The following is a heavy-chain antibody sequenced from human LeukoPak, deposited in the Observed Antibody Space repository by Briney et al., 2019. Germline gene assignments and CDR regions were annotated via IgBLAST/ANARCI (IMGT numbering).Heavy chain of an antibody. V-gene: IGHV3-21*01. CDR1: GFIFSRYG. CDR2: ISIIGSYI. J-gene: IGHJ2*01. Sequence: GGTLRLSCVASGFIFSRYGMSWVRQAPGKGLEWVSSISIIGSYIYYADSVKDRFTISRDNAKNSLYLQMNSLRPEDTTVYYCARAAAGHYWYFDLWGRGTLVTVSP. CDR3: ARAAAGHYWYFDL. D-gene: IGHD6-13*01.